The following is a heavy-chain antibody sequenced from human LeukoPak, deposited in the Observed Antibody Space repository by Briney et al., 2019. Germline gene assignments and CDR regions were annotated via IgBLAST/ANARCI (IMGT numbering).Heavy chain of an antibody. CDR1: GYTFTSYG. D-gene: IGHD3-10*01. J-gene: IGHJ3*02. CDR3: ARSRGVIRTDAFDI. V-gene: IGHV1-2*02. Sequence: GASVKVSCKASGYTFTSYGISWVRQAPGQGLEWMGWINPNSGGTNYAQKFQGRVTMTRDTSISTAYMELSRLRSDDTAVYYCARSRGVIRTDAFDIWGQGTMVTVSS. CDR2: INPNSGGT.